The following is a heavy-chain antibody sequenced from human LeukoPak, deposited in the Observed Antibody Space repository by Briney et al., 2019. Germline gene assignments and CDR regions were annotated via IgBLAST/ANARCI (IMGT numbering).Heavy chain of an antibody. J-gene: IGHJ6*02. CDR1: RFTFSSYA. CDR3: AKGVFRSTSFQPYYYYYGMDV. D-gene: IGHD2-2*01. V-gene: IGHV3-23*01. Sequence: GGSLRLSCAASRFTFSSYAMSWVRQAPGKGLEWVSAISGSGGSTYYADSVKGRFTISRDNSKNTLYLQMNSLRAEDTAVYYCAKGVFRSTSFQPYYYYYGMDVWGQGTTVTVSS. CDR2: ISGSGGST.